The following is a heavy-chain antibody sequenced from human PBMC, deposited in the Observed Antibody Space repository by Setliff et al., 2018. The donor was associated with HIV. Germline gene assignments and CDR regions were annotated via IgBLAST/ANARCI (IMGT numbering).Heavy chain of an antibody. Sequence: ASVKVSCKPSGGTFTSYYMHWVRQAPGQGLEWVGIINPGDGGIFYAQKYQGRVTMTRDMSTSTVYMELSSLRSEDTAVYYCARDRRDGLYYHGMDVWGQGTTVTVSS. CDR1: GGTFTSYY. J-gene: IGHJ6*02. CDR2: INPGDGGI. D-gene: IGHD5-12*01. CDR3: ARDRRDGLYYHGMDV. V-gene: IGHV1-46*01.